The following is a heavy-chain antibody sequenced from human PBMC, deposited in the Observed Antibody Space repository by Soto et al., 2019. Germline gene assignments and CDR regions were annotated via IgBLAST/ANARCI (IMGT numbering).Heavy chain of an antibody. D-gene: IGHD1-26*01. V-gene: IGHV1-69*06. CDR2: IIPIFGTA. Sequence: SVKVSCKASGGTFSSYAISWVRQAPGQGLEWMGGIIPIFGTANYAQKFQGRVTITADKSTSTAYMELSSPRSEDTAVYYCARGGLVGATTKAFDIWGQGTMVTVSS. CDR3: ARGGLVGATTKAFDI. CDR1: GGTFSSYA. J-gene: IGHJ3*02.